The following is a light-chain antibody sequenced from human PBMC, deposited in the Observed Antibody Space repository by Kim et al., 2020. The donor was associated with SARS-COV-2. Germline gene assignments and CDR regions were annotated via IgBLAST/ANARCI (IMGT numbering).Light chain of an antibody. Sequence: KTVTISCTRSSGSIASNYVQWYQQRPGSSPTTVIYDDNQRPSGVPDRFSGSIDSSSNSASLTISGLKTEDEADYYCQSYDSSNLWVFGGGTKLTVL. CDR3: QSYDSSNLWV. V-gene: IGLV6-57*01. J-gene: IGLJ3*02. CDR1: SGSIASNY. CDR2: DDN.